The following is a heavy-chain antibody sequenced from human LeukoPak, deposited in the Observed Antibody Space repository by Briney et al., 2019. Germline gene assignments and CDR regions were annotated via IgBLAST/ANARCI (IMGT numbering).Heavy chain of an antibody. Sequence: PGGSLRLSCAASGFTFDDYAMHWARQAPGKGLEWVSGISWNSGSIGYADSVKGRFTISRDNAKNSLYLQMNSLRAEDTALSYCAKDLGMTTVTTFDYWGQGTLVTVSS. D-gene: IGHD4-11*01. CDR2: ISWNSGSI. V-gene: IGHV3-9*01. CDR3: AKDLGMTTVTTFDY. CDR1: GFTFDDYA. J-gene: IGHJ4*02.